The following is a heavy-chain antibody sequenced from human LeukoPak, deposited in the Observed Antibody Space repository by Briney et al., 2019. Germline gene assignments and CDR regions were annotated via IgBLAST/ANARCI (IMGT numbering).Heavy chain of an antibody. CDR2: ISAYNGNT. V-gene: IGHV1-18*01. CDR3: VRDGHRLYDYYYYYMDV. Sequence: GASVKVSCKASGYTFTSYVISWVRQAPGQGLEWMGWISAYNGNTNYAQKLQGRVTMTTDASTTTAYMELRSLRSDDTAVYYCVRDGHRLYDYYYYYMDVWGKGTTVTVSS. J-gene: IGHJ6*03. CDR1: GYTFTSYV. D-gene: IGHD2-2*02.